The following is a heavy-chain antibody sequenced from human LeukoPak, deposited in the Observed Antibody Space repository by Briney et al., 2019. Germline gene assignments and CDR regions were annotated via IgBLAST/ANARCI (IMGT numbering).Heavy chain of an antibody. J-gene: IGHJ3*02. CDR3: ARAPMSYDSSGFGGAFDI. V-gene: IGHV3-30-3*01. Sequence: PGRSLRLSCAASGFTFSNYAMHWVRQAPGKGLEWVAVISYDGTNKYYADSVKGRFTISRDNSKNTMYLQMNSLRAEDTAMYYCARAPMSYDSSGFGGAFDIWGQGTMDTVSS. D-gene: IGHD3-22*01. CDR1: GFTFSNYA. CDR2: ISYDGTNK.